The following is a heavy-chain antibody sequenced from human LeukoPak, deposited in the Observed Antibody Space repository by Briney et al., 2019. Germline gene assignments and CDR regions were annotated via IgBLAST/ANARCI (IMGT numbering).Heavy chain of an antibody. CDR1: GFTFSSYA. CDR2: ISGSGGST. V-gene: IGHV3-23*01. Sequence: GGSLRLSCAASGFTFSSYAMSWVRQAPGKRLEWVSTISGSGGSTYYADSVKGRFTISRDNSKNTLYLQMNSLRAEDTAVYYCAKRSYGFSYYFDYWGQGTLVTVSS. J-gene: IGHJ4*02. D-gene: IGHD5-18*01. CDR3: AKRSYGFSYYFDY.